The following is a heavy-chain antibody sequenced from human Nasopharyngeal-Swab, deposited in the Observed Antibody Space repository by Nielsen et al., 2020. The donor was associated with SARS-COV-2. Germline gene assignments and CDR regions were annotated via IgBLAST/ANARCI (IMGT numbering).Heavy chain of an antibody. V-gene: IGHV4-61*02. CDR2: IYTSGST. CDR1: GGSISSGSYY. CDR3: AREVSTGTTGGGTNYYYYHYMDV. Sequence: SETLSLTCTVSGGSISSGSYYWSWIRQPAGKGLEWIGRIYTSGSTNYNPSLKSRVTISVDTSKNQFSLKLSSVTAADTAVYYCAREVSTGTTGGGTNYYYYHYMDVWGKGTTVTVSS. J-gene: IGHJ6*03. D-gene: IGHD1-1*01.